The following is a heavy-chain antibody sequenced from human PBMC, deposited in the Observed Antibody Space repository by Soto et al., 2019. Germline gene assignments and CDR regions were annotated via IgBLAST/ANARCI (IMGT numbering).Heavy chain of an antibody. CDR1: RFTFSTYA. CDR2: ISSSGTST. J-gene: IGHJ4*02. Sequence: EVQLLESGGDLVQPGGSLRLSCATSRFTFSTYAMSWVRQAPGKGLEWVSSISSSGTSTYYADSVKGRFTISRDNSKKTLSLQMNSLRAEDTAVYYCARGGLTVAGTWGYWGQGTLVTVSS. V-gene: IGHV3-23*01. D-gene: IGHD6-19*01. CDR3: ARGGLTVAGTWGY.